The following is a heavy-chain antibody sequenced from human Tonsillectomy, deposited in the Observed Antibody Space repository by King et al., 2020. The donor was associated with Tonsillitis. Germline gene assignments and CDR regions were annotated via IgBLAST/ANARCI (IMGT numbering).Heavy chain of an antibody. J-gene: IGHJ4*02. CDR3: VRDGLVVVAATLDY. Sequence: DVQLVESGGGLVQPGGSLRISCAASGFTFSSYWMSWVRQAPGKGLEWVANIKQDGSETYYVDSVKGRFTISRDNAKNSLYLQMNSLRAEDTAVYYCVRDGLVVVAATLDYWGQGTLVTVSS. CDR1: GFTFSSYW. D-gene: IGHD2-15*01. CDR2: IKQDGSET. V-gene: IGHV3-7*01.